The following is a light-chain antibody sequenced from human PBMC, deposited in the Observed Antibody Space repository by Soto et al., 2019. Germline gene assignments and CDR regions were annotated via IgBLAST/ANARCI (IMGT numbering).Light chain of an antibody. CDR2: KAS. CDR1: QSISSW. Sequence: DIQMTQSPSTLSASVGDRVTITCRASQSISSWLAWYQQKPGKAPKLLIYKASSLESGVPSRFSGSGSGTEFTLNISSLQPDDFATYHCQQYNTYPTWTFGQGTKVDVK. J-gene: IGKJ1*01. CDR3: QQYNTYPTWT. V-gene: IGKV1-5*03.